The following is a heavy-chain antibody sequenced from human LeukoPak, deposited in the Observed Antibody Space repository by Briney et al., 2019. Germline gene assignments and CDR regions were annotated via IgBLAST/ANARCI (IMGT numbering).Heavy chain of an antibody. D-gene: IGHD6-13*01. J-gene: IGHJ6*03. V-gene: IGHV1-69*05. CDR3: ARGDSSSWYKESYYYYMDV. Sequence: GASVKVSCKASGGTFSSYAISWVRQAPGQGLEWMGGIIPIFGTANYAQKLQGRVTMTTDTSTSTAYMELRSLRSDDTAVYYCARGDSSSWYKESYYYYMDVWGKGTTVTVSS. CDR1: GGTFSSYA. CDR2: IIPIFGTA.